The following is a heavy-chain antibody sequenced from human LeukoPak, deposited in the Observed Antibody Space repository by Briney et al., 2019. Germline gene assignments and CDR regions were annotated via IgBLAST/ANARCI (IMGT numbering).Heavy chain of an antibody. Sequence: GGSLRLSCAASGFTVSSNYMSWVRQAPGKGLQWVSVIYSGGSTYYADSVKGRFTISRDNSKNTLYLQMNSLRAEDTAVYYCAKDLSSNYYDSSGSADYWGQGTLVTVSS. CDR1: GFTVSSNY. D-gene: IGHD3-22*01. CDR3: AKDLSSNYYDSSGSADY. V-gene: IGHV3-53*01. CDR2: IYSGGST. J-gene: IGHJ4*02.